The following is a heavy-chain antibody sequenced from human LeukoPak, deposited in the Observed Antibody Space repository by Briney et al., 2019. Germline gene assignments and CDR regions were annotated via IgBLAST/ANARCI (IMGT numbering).Heavy chain of an antibody. J-gene: IGHJ4*02. CDR2: ISGSGGTT. Sequence: GGSLRLSCAASGFTFSSYAMSWVRQAPGKGLEWVSAISGSGGTTYYADSVKGRFTISRDNSKNTLYLKMNSLRAEDTAVYYCAKDLNAYYYDSSGYYFDYWGQGTLVTVSS. V-gene: IGHV3-23*01. CDR1: GFTFSSYA. D-gene: IGHD3-22*01. CDR3: AKDLNAYYYDSSGYYFDY.